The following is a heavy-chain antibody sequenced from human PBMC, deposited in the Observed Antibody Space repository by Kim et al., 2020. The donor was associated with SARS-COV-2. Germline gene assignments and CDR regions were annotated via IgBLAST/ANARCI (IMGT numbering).Heavy chain of an antibody. Sequence: SVKGRFTISRDNSKNTLYLQMSSLRAEDTAVYYCVKDNYDSSGYYYYFDYWGQGTLVTVSS. CDR3: VKDNYDSSGYYYYFDY. J-gene: IGHJ4*02. D-gene: IGHD3-22*01. V-gene: IGHV3-64D*09.